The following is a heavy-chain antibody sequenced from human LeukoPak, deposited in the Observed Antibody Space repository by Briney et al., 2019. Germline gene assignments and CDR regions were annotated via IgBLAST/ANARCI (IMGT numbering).Heavy chain of an antibody. CDR3: ARETLGDCSGGSCPHYYYYYMDV. D-gene: IGHD2-15*01. CDR2: MNPNSGNT. V-gene: IGHV1-8*01. Sequence: ASVKVSCKASGYTFTSYDINWVRQATGQGLEWMGWMNPNSGNTGYAQKFQGRVTMTRDTSISTAYMELSRLRSDDTAVYYCARETLGDCSGGSCPHYYYYYMDVWGKGTTVTISS. J-gene: IGHJ6*03. CDR1: GYTFTSYD.